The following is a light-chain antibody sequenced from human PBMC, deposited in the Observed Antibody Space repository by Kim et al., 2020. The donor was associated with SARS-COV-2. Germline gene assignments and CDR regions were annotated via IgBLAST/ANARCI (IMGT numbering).Light chain of an antibody. J-gene: IGKJ2*01. Sequence: PVERATLSCRASQSVSSSYLAWYQQKPGQAPRLLIYGASSRATGIPDRFSGSGSGTDFTLTISRLEPEDFAVYYCQQYGSSPRGYTFGQGTKLEI. CDR3: QQYGSSPRGYT. CDR2: GAS. CDR1: QSVSSSY. V-gene: IGKV3-20*01.